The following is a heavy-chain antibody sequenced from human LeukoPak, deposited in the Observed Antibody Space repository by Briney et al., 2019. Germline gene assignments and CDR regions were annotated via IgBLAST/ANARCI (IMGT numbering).Heavy chain of an antibody. D-gene: IGHD1-14*01. CDR3: AKVRTYFYHGLDV. CDR2: IYDSGST. CDR1: GGSIRSSYYY. Sequence: PSETLSLTCTVSGGSIRSSYYYWGWIRQPPGKGLEWIGSIYDSGSTYYNPSLKSRVTISVDTSKNQFSLKLNSVTAADTAVYYCAKVRTYFYHGLDVWGQGTTVTVSS. V-gene: IGHV4-39*01. J-gene: IGHJ6*02.